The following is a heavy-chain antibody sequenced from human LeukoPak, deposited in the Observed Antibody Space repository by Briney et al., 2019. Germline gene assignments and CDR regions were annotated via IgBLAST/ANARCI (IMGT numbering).Heavy chain of an antibody. J-gene: IGHJ5*02. CDR3: ARNRRSMAAAGSWFDP. CDR1: GGSISSFY. V-gene: IGHV4-34*01. D-gene: IGHD6-13*01. CDR2: INHSGST. Sequence: SETLSLTCNVSGGSISSFYWSWIRQPPGKGLEWIGEINHSGSTNYNPSLKSRVTISVDTSKNQFSLKLSSVTAADTAVYYCARNRRSMAAAGSWFDPWGQGTLVTVSS.